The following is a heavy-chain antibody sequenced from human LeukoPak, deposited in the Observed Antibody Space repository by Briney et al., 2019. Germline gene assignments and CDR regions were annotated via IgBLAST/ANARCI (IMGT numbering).Heavy chain of an antibody. CDR2: IYYSGST. Sequence: SETLSLTCTVSGGSISSYYWSWIRQPPGKGLEWIGYIYYSGSTNYNPSLKSRVTISVDTSKNQFSLKLSSVTAADTAVYYCARNLMITFGGVIVHGWFDLWGQGTLVTVSS. CDR3: ARNLMITFGGVIVHGWFDL. V-gene: IGHV4-59*01. D-gene: IGHD3-16*02. CDR1: GGSISSYY. J-gene: IGHJ5*02.